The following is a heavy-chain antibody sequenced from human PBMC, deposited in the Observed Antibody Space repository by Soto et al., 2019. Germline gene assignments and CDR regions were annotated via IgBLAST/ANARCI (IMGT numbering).Heavy chain of an antibody. V-gene: IGHV4-4*07. CDR3: ARGAAAGVDYGMDV. CDR2: IYTSGGT. D-gene: IGHD6-13*01. Sequence: SETLSLTCTVSGGSFSSYYWSWIRQPAGKGLEWIGRIYTSGGTNYNPSLKSRVAMSVDTSKKKFSLKLSSVTAADTAVYYCARGAAAGVDYGMDVWGRGTTVTVSS. J-gene: IGHJ6*02. CDR1: GGSFSSYY.